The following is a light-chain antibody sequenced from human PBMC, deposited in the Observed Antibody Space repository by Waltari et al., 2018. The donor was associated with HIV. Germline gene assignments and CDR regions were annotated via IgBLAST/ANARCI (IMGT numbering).Light chain of an antibody. CDR2: YDD. CDR1: SSNIGNNA. Sequence: QSVLTQPPSVSEAPRQRVTISCSGSSSNIGNNAVNWYQQLPGKTPQLLIYYDDLRPSGVSDRCSGSKSGTSASLDISGLQSEDEADYYCAAWDDSLNGYVFGTGSRVTVL. CDR3: AAWDDSLNGYV. J-gene: IGLJ1*01. V-gene: IGLV1-36*01.